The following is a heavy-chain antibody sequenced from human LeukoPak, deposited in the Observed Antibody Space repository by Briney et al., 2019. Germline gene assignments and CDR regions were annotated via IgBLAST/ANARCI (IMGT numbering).Heavy chain of an antibody. Sequence: GGSLRLSCAASGFTFDDYGMSWVRHAPGKGLGWVSGINWNGGSTVYADSVKGRFTISRDNAKNSLYLQMNSLRAEDSALYYCARGKEMATIRYYYYYMDVWGKGATVTVSS. CDR2: INWNGGST. J-gene: IGHJ6*03. CDR1: GFTFDDYG. CDR3: ARGKEMATIRYYYYYMDV. V-gene: IGHV3-20*04. D-gene: IGHD5-24*01.